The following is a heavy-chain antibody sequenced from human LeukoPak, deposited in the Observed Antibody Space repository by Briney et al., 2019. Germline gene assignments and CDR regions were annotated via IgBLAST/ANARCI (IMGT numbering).Heavy chain of an antibody. V-gene: IGHV3-21*01. CDR2: ISSSGSYI. Sequence: GGSLRLSCAASGFTFNTYSMNWVRQAPGKGLEWVSSISSSGSYIYYADSVKGRFTISRDNAKNSLYLQMNSLRAEDTAVYYCARDLGRSGYYTIDAFDIWGQGTMVTVSS. CDR3: ARDLGRSGYYTIDAFDI. J-gene: IGHJ3*02. CDR1: GFTFNTYS. D-gene: IGHD3-22*01.